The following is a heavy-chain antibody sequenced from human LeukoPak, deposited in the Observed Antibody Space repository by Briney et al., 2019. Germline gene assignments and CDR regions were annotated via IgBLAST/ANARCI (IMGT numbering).Heavy chain of an antibody. D-gene: IGHD2-15*01. CDR3: ARWPPTPRYFDY. Sequence: SETLSLTCTVSGGSFSGYYWTWIRRPAGKELEWIGRISASGSTNYNPSLKSRVTISVDTSKNQFSLNLSSVTAADTAVYHCARWPPTPRYFDYWGQGSLVTVSS. CDR2: ISASGST. J-gene: IGHJ4*02. V-gene: IGHV4-4*07. CDR1: GGSFSGYY.